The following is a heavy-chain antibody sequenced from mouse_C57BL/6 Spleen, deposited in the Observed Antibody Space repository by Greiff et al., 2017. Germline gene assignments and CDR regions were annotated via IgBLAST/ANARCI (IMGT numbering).Heavy chain of an antibody. CDR2: INYDGSST. J-gene: IGHJ1*03. D-gene: IGHD2-4*01. CDR1: GFTFSDYY. V-gene: IGHV5-16*01. CDR3: AREYDYGGGYFDV. Sequence: DVMLVESEGGLVQPGSSMKLSCTASGFTFSDYYMAWVRQVPEKGLEWVANINYDGSSTYYLDSLKSRFIISRDNAKNILYLQMSSLKSEDTATYYCAREYDYGGGYFDVWGTGTTVTVSS.